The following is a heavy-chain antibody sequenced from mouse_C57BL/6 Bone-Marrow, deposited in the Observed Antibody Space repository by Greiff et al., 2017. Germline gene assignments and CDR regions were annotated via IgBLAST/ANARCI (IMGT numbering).Heavy chain of an antibody. Sequence: EVKLVESGPVLVKPGASVKMSCKASGYTFTDYYMNWVKQSHGKSLEWIGVINPYNGGTSYNQKFKGKATLTVDKSSSTAYMELNSLTSEDSAVYYCQFRNYAMDYWGQGTSVTVSS. CDR1: GYTFTDYY. CDR3: QFRNYAMDY. J-gene: IGHJ4*01. CDR2: INPYNGGT. V-gene: IGHV1-19*01.